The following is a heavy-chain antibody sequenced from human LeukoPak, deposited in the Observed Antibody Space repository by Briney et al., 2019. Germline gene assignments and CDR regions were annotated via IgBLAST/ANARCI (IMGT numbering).Heavy chain of an antibody. CDR1: GGSISSYY. CDR3: ARLRAAAGKGVLAVDP. CDR2: IYTSGST. J-gene: IGHJ5*02. D-gene: IGHD6-13*01. V-gene: IGHV4-4*09. Sequence: PSETLSLTCTVSGGSISSYYWSWIRQPPGKGLEWIGYIYTSGSTNYNPSLKSRLTISVDTSKNQLSLKVSSVTAADTAVYYCARLRAAAGKGVLAVDPWGQGILVTVSS.